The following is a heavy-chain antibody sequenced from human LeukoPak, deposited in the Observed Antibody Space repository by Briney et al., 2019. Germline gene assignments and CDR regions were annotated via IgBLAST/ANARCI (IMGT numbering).Heavy chain of an antibody. CDR1: GFTFSSYA. CDR2: ISGSGGST. Sequence: GGSLRLSCAASGFTFSSYAMSWVRQAPGKGLEWVSAISGSGGSTYYADSVKGRFTISRDNAKNSLYLQMNSLRAEDTAVYYCARDLSKLVVPAAVDYWGQGTLVTVSS. J-gene: IGHJ4*02. D-gene: IGHD2-2*01. V-gene: IGHV3-23*01. CDR3: ARDLSKLVVPAAVDY.